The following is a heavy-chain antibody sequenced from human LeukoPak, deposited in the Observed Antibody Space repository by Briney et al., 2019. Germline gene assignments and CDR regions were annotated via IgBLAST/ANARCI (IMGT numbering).Heavy chain of an antibody. CDR1: GFTFDDYA. CDR2: ISWNSGSI. V-gene: IGHV3-9*03. Sequence: PGGSLRLSCAASGFTFDDYAMHWVRQAPGKGLEWVSGISWNSGSIGYADSVKGRFTISRDNAKNSLYLQMNSLRAEDMALYYCAKDISAFYGHDAFDIWGQGTMVTVSS. D-gene: IGHD3-10*01. CDR3: AKDISAFYGHDAFDI. J-gene: IGHJ3*02.